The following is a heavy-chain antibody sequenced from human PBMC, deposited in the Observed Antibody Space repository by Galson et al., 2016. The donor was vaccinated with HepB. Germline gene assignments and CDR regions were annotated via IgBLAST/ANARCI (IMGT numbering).Heavy chain of an antibody. CDR2: IYWDDDK. J-gene: IGHJ4*02. V-gene: IGHV2-5*02. CDR1: GFSLSTSGGV. Sequence: PALVKPTQTLTLTCTFSGFSLSTSGGVVGWLRQPPGKALEWLALIYWDDDKRYSPSLKSRLTITKDTSKSQVALTMTNMDPVDTGTYYCAHRADWSYYFDYWGQGILVIVSA. CDR3: AHRADWSYYFDY. D-gene: IGHD2-21*01.